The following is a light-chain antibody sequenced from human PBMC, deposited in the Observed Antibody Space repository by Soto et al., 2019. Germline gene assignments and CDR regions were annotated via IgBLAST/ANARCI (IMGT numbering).Light chain of an antibody. CDR3: SSYTNINTRAGV. Sequence: QSALTQPASVSGSPGQSITISCTGTSGDIGSYNRVSWYQQHPGKALKLIIYEVTDRPSGVSNRFSGSKSGNTASLTISGLQAEDEAEYYCSSYTNINTRAGVFGTGTKVTVL. J-gene: IGLJ1*01. V-gene: IGLV2-14*01. CDR1: SGDIGSYNR. CDR2: EVT.